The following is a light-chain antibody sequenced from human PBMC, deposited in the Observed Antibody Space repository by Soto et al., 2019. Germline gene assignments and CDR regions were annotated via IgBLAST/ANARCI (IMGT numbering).Light chain of an antibody. J-gene: IGKJ4*01. V-gene: IGKV1-5*01. CDR1: QSINIW. CDR3: QQSNSSPPT. Sequence: DIQMTQSPSSLSASVGDRVTITCRASQSINIWLAWYQQKPGKAPKLLIYDASSLQSGVPSRFRGSTSGTEFTLTISSLQPEDFATYFCQQSNSSPPTFGGGTKVDI. CDR2: DAS.